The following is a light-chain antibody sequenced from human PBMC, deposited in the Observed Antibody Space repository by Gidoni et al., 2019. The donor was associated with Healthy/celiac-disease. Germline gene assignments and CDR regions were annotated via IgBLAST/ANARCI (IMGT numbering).Light chain of an antibody. CDR1: QSLVYSDGNTF. CDR2: KVS. CDR3: LQGTPWWLT. Sequence: DVVMTQSPLSLPVTLGKPDSIACRSSQSLVYSDGNTFLNWLQQRPGKSPRRLIYKVSNRDAGVPERCGGGGAGAVFTLKISRVEAEDVGVYYSLQGTPWWLTFGPGTKVEIK. V-gene: IGKV2-30*01. J-gene: IGKJ1*01.